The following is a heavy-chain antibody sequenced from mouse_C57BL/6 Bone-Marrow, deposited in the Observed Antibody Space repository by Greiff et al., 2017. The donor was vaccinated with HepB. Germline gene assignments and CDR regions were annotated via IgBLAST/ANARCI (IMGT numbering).Heavy chain of an antibody. Sequence: VQLQQSGAELVRPGTSVKVSCKASGYAFTNYLIEWVKQRPGQGLEWIGVINPGSGGTNYNEKFKGKATLTADKSSSTAYMQLSSLTSEDSAVYCGAREDGNYLPWFAYWGQGTLVTVSA. V-gene: IGHV1-54*01. D-gene: IGHD2-1*01. CDR2: INPGSGGT. CDR3: AREDGNYLPWFAY. J-gene: IGHJ3*01. CDR1: GYAFTNYL.